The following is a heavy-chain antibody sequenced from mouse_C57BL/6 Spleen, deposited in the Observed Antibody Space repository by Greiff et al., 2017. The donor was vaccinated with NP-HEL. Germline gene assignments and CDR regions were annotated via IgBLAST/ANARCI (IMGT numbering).Heavy chain of an antibody. D-gene: IGHD1-1*01. CDR1: GFTFSSYA. V-gene: IGHV5-4*01. CDR3: AREYGSSPWFAY. Sequence: EVKLMESGGGLVKPGGSLKLSCAASGFTFSSYAMSWVRQTPEKRLEWVANIRDGGSYTYYPDNVKGRFTISRDKAKNNLYLQMSHLKSEDTAMYYCAREYGSSPWFAYWGQGTLVTVSA. CDR2: IRDGGSYT. J-gene: IGHJ3*01.